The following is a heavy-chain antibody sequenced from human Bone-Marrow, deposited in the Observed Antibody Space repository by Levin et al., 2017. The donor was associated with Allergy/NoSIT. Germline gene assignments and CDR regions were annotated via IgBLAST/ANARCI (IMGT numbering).Heavy chain of an antibody. CDR3: AGLHNECTSTTCYARWGN. CDR2: IYPGDSDT. J-gene: IGHJ4*02. D-gene: IGHD2-2*01. Sequence: GESLKISCKGSGYSFPNFWIGWVRQMPGKGLEWMGIIYPGDSDTTYSPSFQGQVTLSADKSISTAYLQWGSLKASDTAMYYCAGLHNECTSTTCYARWGNWGQGTLVTVSS. V-gene: IGHV5-51*01. CDR1: GYSFPNFW.